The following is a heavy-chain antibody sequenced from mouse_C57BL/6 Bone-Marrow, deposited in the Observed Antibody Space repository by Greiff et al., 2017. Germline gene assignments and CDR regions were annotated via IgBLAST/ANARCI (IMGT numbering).Heavy chain of an antibody. Sequence: VQLQQSGPVLVKPGASVKMSCKASGYTFTDYYMNWVKQSHGKSLEWIGVIHPYNGGTSYNQKFKGKATLTVDKSSSTAYMELNSLTSEDSAVYYCATLGSNYLAWFAYWGQGTLVTVSA. J-gene: IGHJ3*01. D-gene: IGHD2-5*01. V-gene: IGHV1-19*01. CDR3: ATLGSNYLAWFAY. CDR2: IHPYNGGT. CDR1: GYTFTDYY.